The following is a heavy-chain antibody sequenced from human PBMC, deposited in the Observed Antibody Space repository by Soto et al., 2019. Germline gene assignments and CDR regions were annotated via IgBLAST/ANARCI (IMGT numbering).Heavy chain of an antibody. CDR2: ISFDGGNK. CDR1: GFTFSSYA. Sequence: QVQLGESGGGVVQPGRSLRLSCAASGFTFSSYAMHWVRQAPGKGLEGVALISFDGGNKYYLDSVKGRFTVSRDNSKNTLYLQMYSLRAVDTAVYYCARERDNYTPLRFGYFYYYGMDVWGQGTTVTVSS. CDR3: ARERDNYTPLRFGYFYYYGMDV. V-gene: IGHV3-30-3*01. D-gene: IGHD2-15*01. J-gene: IGHJ6*02.